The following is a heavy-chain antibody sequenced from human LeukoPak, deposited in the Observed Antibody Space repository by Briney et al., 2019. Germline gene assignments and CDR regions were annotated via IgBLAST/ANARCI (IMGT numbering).Heavy chain of an antibody. Sequence: GGSLRLSCAASGFTFSSYAMSWVRQAPGKGLEWVSAINTSGGSTYYADSVKGRFTISRDNSKNTLYLQMNSLRAEDTAIYYCAKNGDRGAYCSGGSCYPYFYYYMDVWGKGTTVTISS. J-gene: IGHJ6*03. CDR1: GFTFSSYA. CDR3: AKNGDRGAYCSGGSCYPYFYYYMDV. CDR2: INTSGGST. V-gene: IGHV3-23*01. D-gene: IGHD2-15*01.